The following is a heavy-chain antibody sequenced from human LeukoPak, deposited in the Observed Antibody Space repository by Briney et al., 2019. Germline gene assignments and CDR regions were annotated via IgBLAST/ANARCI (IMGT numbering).Heavy chain of an antibody. V-gene: IGHV3-43*01. CDR1: GFTFDDYT. Sequence: GGSLRLSCVASGFTFDDYTMHWVRQAPGKGLEWVSLISWDGGSTYYADSVKGRFTISRDNSKNSLYLQMNSLRTEDTALYYCAKGLKYSSSSGFDYWGQGTLVTVSS. D-gene: IGHD6-6*01. CDR2: ISWDGGST. CDR3: AKGLKYSSSSGFDY. J-gene: IGHJ4*02.